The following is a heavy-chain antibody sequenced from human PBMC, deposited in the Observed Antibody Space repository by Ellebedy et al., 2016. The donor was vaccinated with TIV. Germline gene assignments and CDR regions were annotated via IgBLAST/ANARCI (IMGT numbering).Heavy chain of an antibody. D-gene: IGHD6-19*01. CDR3: ARDLDKSSGWYGGAAY. J-gene: IGHJ4*02. CDR1: GLTFSSHA. V-gene: IGHV3-23*01. Sequence: PGGSLRLSCAASGLTFSSHAMSWVRQAPGKGLEWVSSITDSGGSTYYAESVKGRFPISRDNSMTTVYLEMNSLRAEDTALYYCARDLDKSSGWYGGAAYWGQGTQVTVSS. CDR2: ITDSGGST.